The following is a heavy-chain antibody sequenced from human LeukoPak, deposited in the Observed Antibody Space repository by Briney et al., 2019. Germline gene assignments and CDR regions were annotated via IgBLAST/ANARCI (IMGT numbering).Heavy chain of an antibody. J-gene: IGHJ4*02. Sequence: VASVTVSCKASGYTFTSYAMHWVRQAPGQRLEWMGWINAGNGNTKYSQKFQGRVTITRDTSASTAYMDLSSLRSEDTAVYYCARGYYSSGGYSLDYWGQGTLVTVSS. V-gene: IGHV1-3*01. D-gene: IGHD6-19*01. CDR1: GYTFTSYA. CDR2: INAGNGNT. CDR3: ARGYYSSGGYSLDY.